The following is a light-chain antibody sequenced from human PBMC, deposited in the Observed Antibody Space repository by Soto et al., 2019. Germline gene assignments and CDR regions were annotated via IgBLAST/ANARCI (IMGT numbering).Light chain of an antibody. CDR1: SGDVGSYNF. CDR3: SSYTSTSTLV. J-gene: IGLJ2*01. CDR2: DVS. V-gene: IGLV2-14*01. Sequence: QSELTQPASVSGSPGQSIAISCTGTSGDVGSYNFVSWYQQHPGKAPKLMIYDVSARPPGVFNRFSGSKSGNTASLTISGLQAEDEADYYCSSYTSTSTLVFGGGTKVTVL.